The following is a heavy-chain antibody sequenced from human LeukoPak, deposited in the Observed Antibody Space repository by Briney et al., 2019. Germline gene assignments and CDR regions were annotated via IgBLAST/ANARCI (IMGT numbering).Heavy chain of an antibody. V-gene: IGHV3-21*01. Sequence: PGGSLRLSCAASGFTFSSYSMNWVRQAPGKGLEWVSSISSSSSYIYYADSVKGRFTISRDNAKNSLYLQMNSLRAEDTAVYYCARGLTSSLRWYIGYWGQGTLVTVSS. CDR1: GFTFSSYS. CDR3: ARGLTSSLRWYIGY. CDR2: ISSSSSYI. J-gene: IGHJ4*02. D-gene: IGHD1-1*01.